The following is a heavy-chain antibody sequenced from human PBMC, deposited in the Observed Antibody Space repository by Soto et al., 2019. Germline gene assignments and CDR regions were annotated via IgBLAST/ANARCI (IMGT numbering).Heavy chain of an antibody. CDR3: AREDKQLGLN. J-gene: IGHJ4*02. CDR1: GGSISSYY. CDR2: IYYSGST. D-gene: IGHD6-13*01. V-gene: IGHV4-59*01. Sequence: SETLSLTCTVSGGSISSYYWSWIRQPPGKGLEWIGYIYYSGSTNYNPSLKSRVTISVDTSKNQFSLKLSSVTAADTAVYYCAREDKQLGLNWGQGTLVTVSS.